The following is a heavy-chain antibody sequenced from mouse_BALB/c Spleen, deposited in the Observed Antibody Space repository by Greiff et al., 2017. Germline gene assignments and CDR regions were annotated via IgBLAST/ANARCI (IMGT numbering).Heavy chain of an antibody. D-gene: IGHD3-3*01. CDR3: ARGGRGGFAD. J-gene: IGHJ3*01. V-gene: IGHV1-67*01. CDR1: GYTFTDYA. CDR2: ISTYYGNT. Sequence: QVQLQQSGPELVRPGVSVKISCKGSGYTFTDYAMHWVKQSHAKSLEWIGVISTYYGNTNYNQKFKGKATMTVDKSSSTAYMELARLTSEDSAIYYCARGGRGGFADWGQGTLVTVSA.